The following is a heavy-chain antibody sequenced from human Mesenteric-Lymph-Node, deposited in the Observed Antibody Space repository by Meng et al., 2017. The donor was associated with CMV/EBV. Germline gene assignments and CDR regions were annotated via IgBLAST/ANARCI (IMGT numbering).Heavy chain of an antibody. D-gene: IGHD3-9*01. CDR3: ARGSSYDILTGYFDY. Sequence: HVPLHQWAEGLLKPSETLSVTCAVYGGSFSGYYWNWIRQSPENGLEWIGEINHSGSTTYNPSFTSRIIISVDTSTNQISLNMSSVTAADTAVYYCARGSSYDILTGYFDYWGQGALVTVSS. CDR1: GGSFSGYY. V-gene: IGHV4-34*01. CDR2: INHSGST. J-gene: IGHJ4*02.